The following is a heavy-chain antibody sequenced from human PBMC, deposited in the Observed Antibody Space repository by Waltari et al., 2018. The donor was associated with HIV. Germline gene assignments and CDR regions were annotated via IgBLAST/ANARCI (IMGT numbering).Heavy chain of an antibody. V-gene: IGHV4-34*01. D-gene: IGHD5-12*01. CDR3: ARASVANRYFDF. CDR2: IDYGGST. CDR1: GASLRNHF. J-gene: IGHJ4*02. Sequence: QVQLQPWGAGLLRPSETLSRTCAVYGASLRNHFWSWLRQSPGKGLEWIGDIDYGGSTNYNPSLKSRVTISVDTSKNEFSLKVTSVTAADTAVYYCARASVANRYFDFWGQGALVTVSS.